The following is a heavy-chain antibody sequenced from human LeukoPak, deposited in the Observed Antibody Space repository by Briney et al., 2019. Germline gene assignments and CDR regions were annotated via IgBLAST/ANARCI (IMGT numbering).Heavy chain of an antibody. Sequence: SETLSLTCSVSGGSGGFFRSSSHYWVWIRQPPGKALEWIGSWYYGGNTPYNSSLKSRVTVSVDTSKNQFSLKLNSVTAADTAVYFCARRSHNYDRSGPMWGPIWGQGTVVTVSS. CDR2: WYYGGNT. CDR3: ARRSHNYDRSGPMWGPI. V-gene: IGHV4-39*07. D-gene: IGHD3-22*01. J-gene: IGHJ3*02. CDR1: GGSGGFFRSSSHY.